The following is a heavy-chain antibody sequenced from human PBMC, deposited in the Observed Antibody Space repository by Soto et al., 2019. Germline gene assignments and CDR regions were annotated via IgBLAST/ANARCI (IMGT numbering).Heavy chain of an antibody. CDR3: ARGYWNDEGHTDPFDY. V-gene: IGHV1-69*06. Sequence: QVQLVQSGAEVKKPGSSVKVSCKASGGTFSSYAISWVRQAPGQGLEWMGGIIPIFGTANYAQKFQGRVTITADKSTSTAYMELSRLRSEDTAVYYCARGYWNDEGHTDPFDYWGQGTLVTVSS. D-gene: IGHD1-1*01. J-gene: IGHJ4*02. CDR1: GGTFSSYA. CDR2: IIPIFGTA.